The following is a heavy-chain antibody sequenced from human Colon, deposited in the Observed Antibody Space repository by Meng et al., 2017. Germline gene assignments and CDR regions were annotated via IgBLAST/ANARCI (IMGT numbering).Heavy chain of an antibody. CDR2: ISGSGGST. J-gene: IGHJ4*02. Sequence: GESLKISCAASGFTFSSYAMSWVRQAPGKGLEWVSAISGSGGSTYYADSVKGRFTISRDNSKNTLYLQMNSLRAEDTAVYYCANHLGEYFDYWGQGTRVTGYS. V-gene: IGHV3-23*01. CDR3: ANHLGEYFDY. CDR1: GFTFSSYA. D-gene: IGHD3-16*01.